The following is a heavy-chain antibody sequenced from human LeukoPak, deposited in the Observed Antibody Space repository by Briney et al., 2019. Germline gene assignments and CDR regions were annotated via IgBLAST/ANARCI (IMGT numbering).Heavy chain of an antibody. Sequence: GRSLRLSCAASGFSCSSYAMHWVRQAPGKGLEWVAVIWYDGNNKYYADSVKGRFTISRDNSKNTLYLQMNSLRAEDTAVYYCARANSGSKDTYYFDYWGQGTLVTVSS. V-gene: IGHV3-33*01. CDR1: GFSCSSYA. CDR2: IWYDGNNK. CDR3: ARANSGSKDTYYFDY. J-gene: IGHJ4*02. D-gene: IGHD3-10*01.